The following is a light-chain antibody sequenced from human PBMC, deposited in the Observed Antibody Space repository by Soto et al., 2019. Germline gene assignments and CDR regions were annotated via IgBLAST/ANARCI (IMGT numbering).Light chain of an antibody. V-gene: IGLV1-40*01. J-gene: IGLJ1*01. Sequence: QSVLTQPPSVSGAPGQRVTISCTGSSSNIGAGFDVHWYQQLPGTAPKFLIYGNSNRPSGVPDRFSGSKSGTSASLAITGLQAEDEADYYCQSYDSSLSAYVFGAGTKLTVL. CDR1: SSNIGAGFD. CDR3: QSYDSSLSAYV. CDR2: GNS.